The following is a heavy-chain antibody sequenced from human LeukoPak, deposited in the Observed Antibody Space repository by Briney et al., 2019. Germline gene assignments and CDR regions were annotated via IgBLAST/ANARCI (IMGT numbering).Heavy chain of an antibody. D-gene: IGHD3-22*01. CDR1: GYSISSGYY. Sequence: PSETLSLTCVVSGYSISSGYYWGWIRQPPGKGLEWIGSIYQSGGTFYNPSLKSRVTMSVDTSKNQFSLKLSSVTAADTAVYYCASDYYDSSGYYDYWGQGTLVTVSS. CDR2: IYQSGGT. V-gene: IGHV4-38-2*01. J-gene: IGHJ4*02. CDR3: ASDYYDSSGYYDY.